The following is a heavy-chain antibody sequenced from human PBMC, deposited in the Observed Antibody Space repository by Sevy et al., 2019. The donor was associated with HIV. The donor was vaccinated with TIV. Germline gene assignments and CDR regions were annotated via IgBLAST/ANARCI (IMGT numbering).Heavy chain of an antibody. V-gene: IGHV3-21*01. CDR2: ISSSSSYI. CDR1: GFTFSSYS. CDR3: ARGTRKGSGPSFDY. J-gene: IGHJ4*02. D-gene: IGHD6-19*01. Sequence: GGSLRLSCAASGFTFSSYSMNWVRQAPGKGLEWVSSISSSSSYIYYADSVKGRFTISRDNARNSLYLQMNSLRAEDTAVYYCARGTRKGSGPSFDYWGQGTLVTVSS.